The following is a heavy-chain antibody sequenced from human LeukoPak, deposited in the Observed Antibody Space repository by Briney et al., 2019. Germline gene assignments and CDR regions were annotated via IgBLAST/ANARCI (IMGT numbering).Heavy chain of an antibody. CDR1: GFTFSSYW. Sequence: GGSLRLSCAASGFTFSSYWMSWVRQAPGKGLEWVSVIYSGGSTYYADSVKGRFTISRDNSKNTLYLQMNSLRAEDTAVYYCVRVMGEPYDAFDIWGQGTMVTVSS. J-gene: IGHJ3*02. V-gene: IGHV3-53*01. D-gene: IGHD1-14*01. CDR2: IYSGGST. CDR3: VRVMGEPYDAFDI.